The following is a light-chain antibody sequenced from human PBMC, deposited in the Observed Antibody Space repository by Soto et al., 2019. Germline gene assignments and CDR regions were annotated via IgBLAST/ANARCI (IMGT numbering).Light chain of an antibody. V-gene: IGKV3-11*01. CDR3: QQRNSWPTIT. CDR2: DAS. J-gene: IGKJ5*01. Sequence: PVERATLSCRSSQSVRTYLAWYQVKPGQAPRLLIYDASSRASGVPARFSGSGSGTDFTLTISSLETEDFAPYYCQQRNSWPTITFGQGTRLEIK. CDR1: QSVRTY.